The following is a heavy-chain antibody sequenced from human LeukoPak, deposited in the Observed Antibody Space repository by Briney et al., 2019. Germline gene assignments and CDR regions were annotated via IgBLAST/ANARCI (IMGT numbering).Heavy chain of an antibody. CDR1: GFSFDDYG. CDR2: INWKTGAT. Sequence: GGSLRLSCAASGFSFDDYGMSWVRQAPGKGLEWLSGINWKTGATGYSDSVKGRFTISKDNTKNSLYLQMNSLRAEDTALYYCAKGSGLFPYYYYMDVWGKGTTVTVSS. CDR3: AKGSGLFPYYYYMDV. V-gene: IGHV3-20*04. J-gene: IGHJ6*03. D-gene: IGHD3-10*01.